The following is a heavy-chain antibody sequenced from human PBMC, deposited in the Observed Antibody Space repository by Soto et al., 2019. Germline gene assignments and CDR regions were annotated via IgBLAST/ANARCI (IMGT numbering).Heavy chain of an antibody. Sequence: QVQLVQSGAEVKKPGSSVKVCCKASGGTFSSYAISWVRQAPGQGLEWMGGIIPIFGTANYAQKFQGRVTITADESTSTAYMELSSLRSEDTAVYYCTRESEDSSGYWPLGYWGQGTLVTVSS. CDR2: IIPIFGTA. CDR3: TRESEDSSGYWPLGY. J-gene: IGHJ4*02. V-gene: IGHV1-69*01. CDR1: GGTFSSYA. D-gene: IGHD3-22*01.